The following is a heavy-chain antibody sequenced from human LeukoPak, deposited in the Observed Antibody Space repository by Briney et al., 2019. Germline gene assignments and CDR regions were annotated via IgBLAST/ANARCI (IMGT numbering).Heavy chain of an antibody. V-gene: IGHV3-21*01. CDR2: ISSSSSYI. CDR1: GFIFSNYG. Sequence: AGGSLRLSCAASGFIFSNYGMNWVRQAPGKGLEWVSSISSSSSYIYYADSVKGRFTISRDNAKNSLYLQMNSLRAEDTAVYYCASNRVYDFWSGYHRDDAFDIWGQGTMVTVSS. CDR3: ASNRVYDFWSGYHRDDAFDI. J-gene: IGHJ3*02. D-gene: IGHD3-3*01.